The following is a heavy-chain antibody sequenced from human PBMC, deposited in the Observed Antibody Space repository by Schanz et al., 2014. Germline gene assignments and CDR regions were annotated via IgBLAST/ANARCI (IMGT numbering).Heavy chain of an antibody. CDR1: GYTFTGYS. CDR3: ARARYTGYDCSGY. V-gene: IGHV1-2*06. CDR2: INPNSGGT. Sequence: QVQLVQSGADVKKPGASVKVSCKASGYTFTGYSMHWVRQAPGQGLEWMGRINPNSGGTNYAQKFQGRVTMTRDTSISTAFMELSGLTSDDTATYFCARARYTGYDCSGYWGQGTLVTVSS. D-gene: IGHD5-12*01. J-gene: IGHJ4*02.